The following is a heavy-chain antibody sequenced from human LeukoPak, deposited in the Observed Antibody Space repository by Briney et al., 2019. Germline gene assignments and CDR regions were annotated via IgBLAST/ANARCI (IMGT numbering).Heavy chain of an antibody. CDR2: IYYSGST. Sequence: PSETLSLTCTVSGGSITGSYWSWLRQPPGKGLEYIGYIYYSGSTNYNPSLKSRVTISVDTSKNQFSLKLTSVTAADTAVYYCATAGPIPGRHNYFDSWGQGTLVTVSS. CDR3: ATAGPIPGRHNYFDS. J-gene: IGHJ4*02. CDR1: GGSITGSY. V-gene: IGHV4-59*01. D-gene: IGHD3-10*01.